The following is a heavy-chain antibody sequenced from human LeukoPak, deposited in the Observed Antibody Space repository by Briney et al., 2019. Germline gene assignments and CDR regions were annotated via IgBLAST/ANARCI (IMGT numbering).Heavy chain of an antibody. Sequence: GASVKVSCKASGYTFTSYDINWVRQATGQGLEWMGWISAYNGNTNYAQKLQGRVTMTTDTSTSTAYMELRSLRSDDTAVYYCARRGATTFPHYFDYWGQGTLVTVSS. CDR3: ARRGATTFPHYFDY. CDR2: ISAYNGNT. CDR1: GYTFTSYD. V-gene: IGHV1-18*01. J-gene: IGHJ4*02. D-gene: IGHD5-24*01.